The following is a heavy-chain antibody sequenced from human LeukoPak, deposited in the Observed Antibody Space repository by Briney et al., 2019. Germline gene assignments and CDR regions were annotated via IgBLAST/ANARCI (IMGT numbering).Heavy chain of an antibody. CDR1: GFTFSSYW. V-gene: IGHV3-74*01. J-gene: IGHJ4*02. Sequence: GGSLRLSCAASGFTFSSYWVHWVRQAPGKGLVWVSRINSNGSSTSYADSVKGRFTISRDNAKNTLYQQMNSLRAEDTAVYYCARGKEYRPVSGYWGQGTLVTVSS. D-gene: IGHD1-14*01. CDR3: ARGKEYRPVSGY. CDR2: INSNGSST.